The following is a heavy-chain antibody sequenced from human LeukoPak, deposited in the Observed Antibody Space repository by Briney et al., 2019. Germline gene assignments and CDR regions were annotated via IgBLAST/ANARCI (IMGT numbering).Heavy chain of an antibody. D-gene: IGHD3-9*01. J-gene: IGHJ5*02. V-gene: IGHV1-2*02. CDR3: ARDFGLRYFDWLSHDWFDP. Sequence: VASVKVSCKASGYTFTGYYMHWVRQAPGQGLEWMGWINPNSGGTNYAQKFQGRVTMTRDTSISTAYMELSRLRSDDTAVYYCARDFGLRYFDWLSHDWFDPWGQGTLVTVSS. CDR2: INPNSGGT. CDR1: GYTFTGYY.